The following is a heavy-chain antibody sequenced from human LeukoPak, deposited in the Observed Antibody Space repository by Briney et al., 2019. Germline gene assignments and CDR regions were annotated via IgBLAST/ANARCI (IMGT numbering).Heavy chain of an antibody. CDR2: IRYDGSNK. V-gene: IGHV3-30*02. CDR3: ARVVDHDYGDYYLDY. CDR1: GFTFSSYG. Sequence: WGSLRLSCAASGFTFSSYGMHWGRQAPGKGLGWVAFIRYDGSNKYYAASVKCRFTISRDNSKNTLYLQMNSLRAEDTAVYYCARVVDHDYGDYYLDYWGQGTLVTVSS. J-gene: IGHJ4*02. D-gene: IGHD4-17*01.